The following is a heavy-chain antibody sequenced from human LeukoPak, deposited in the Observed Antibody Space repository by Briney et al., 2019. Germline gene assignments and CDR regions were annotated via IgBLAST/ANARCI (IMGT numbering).Heavy chain of an antibody. J-gene: IGHJ4*02. CDR3: ARAGVVPAAG. D-gene: IGHD2-2*01. CDR2: ISSSSSTI. Sequence: PGRSLRLSCAASGFTFSSYSMNWVRQAPGKGLEWVSYISSSSSTIYYADSVKGRFTISRDNAKNSLYLQMNSLRAEDTAVYYCARAGVVPAAGWGQGTLVTVSS. V-gene: IGHV3-48*01. CDR1: GFTFSSYS.